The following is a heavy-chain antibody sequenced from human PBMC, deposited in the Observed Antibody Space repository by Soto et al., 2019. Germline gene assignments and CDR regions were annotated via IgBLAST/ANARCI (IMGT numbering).Heavy chain of an antibody. Sequence: QVQLVESGGGVVQPGRSLRLSCAASGFTFSSYGMHWVRQAPGKGLEWVAVISYDGSNKYYADSVKGRFTISRDNSKNTLYLQMNSLRAEDTAVYYCAKDLVPGDSSGYYAFDIWGQGTMVTVSS. CDR1: GFTFSSYG. D-gene: IGHD3-22*01. CDR2: ISYDGSNK. J-gene: IGHJ3*02. V-gene: IGHV3-30*18. CDR3: AKDLVPGDSSGYYAFDI.